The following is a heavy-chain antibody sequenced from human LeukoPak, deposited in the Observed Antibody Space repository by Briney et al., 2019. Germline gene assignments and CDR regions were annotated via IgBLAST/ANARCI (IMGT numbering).Heavy chain of an antibody. V-gene: IGHV3-74*01. CDR2: LASDENNR. Sequence: GGSLRLSCAASGLTISDSWIHWVRQVPGKGLMWVSRLASDENNRIYADSVKGRFTISRDNAKNTLFLQMNSLRVEDTGFYYCARDAGWGRLDSWGQGTLVTVSS. CDR1: GLTISDSW. J-gene: IGHJ4*02. D-gene: IGHD3-16*01. CDR3: ARDAGWGRLDS.